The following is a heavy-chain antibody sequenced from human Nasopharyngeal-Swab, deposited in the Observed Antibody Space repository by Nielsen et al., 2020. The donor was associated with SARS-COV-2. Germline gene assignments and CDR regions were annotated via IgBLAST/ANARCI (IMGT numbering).Heavy chain of an antibody. J-gene: IGHJ4*02. V-gene: IGHV3-30-3*01. D-gene: IGHD2-2*01. CDR2: VSYDGNTV. CDR1: GFTFSGHD. CDR3: ARDPYPALSGSYAIFDN. Sequence: GESLKISCAASGFTFSGHDMHWVRQAPGKGLEWVAVVSYDGNTVYYADSLKGRFTISRDNSKNTIYIHMNSLRTDDTAVYFCARDPYPALSGSYAIFDNWGQGTLVTVSS.